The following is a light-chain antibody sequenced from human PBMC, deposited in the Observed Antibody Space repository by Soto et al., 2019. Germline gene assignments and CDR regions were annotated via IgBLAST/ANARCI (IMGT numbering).Light chain of an antibody. CDR3: QQYNSYWT. Sequence: AIQMTQSPSSLSASVGDRVTITCRASQDVRNYVGWYQQTPGKAPKLLIYGAYSLQSGVPSRFSGSGSGADFTLTISSLQPEDFATYYCQQYNSYWTFGQGTKVEIK. J-gene: IGKJ1*01. V-gene: IGKV1-6*01. CDR2: GAY. CDR1: QDVRNY.